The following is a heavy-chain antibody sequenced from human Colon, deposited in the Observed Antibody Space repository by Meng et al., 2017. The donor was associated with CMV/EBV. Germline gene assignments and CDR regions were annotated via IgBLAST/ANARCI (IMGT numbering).Heavy chain of an antibody. J-gene: IGHJ4*02. CDR1: GGSISSSGHS. CDR3: ARGPLRAGTYPAYLNS. V-gene: IGHV4-39*07. D-gene: IGHD1-26*01. CDR2: TYYSGSS. Sequence: QLQLQESDPGLVKPSETLSLTCHVSGGSISSSGHSWGWIRQSPGKGLEWIGSTYYSGSSYYNPSLKSRVTISLDTSKNQFSLKVSSVTAADTAVYYCARGPLRAGTYPAYLNSWGQGTLVTVSS.